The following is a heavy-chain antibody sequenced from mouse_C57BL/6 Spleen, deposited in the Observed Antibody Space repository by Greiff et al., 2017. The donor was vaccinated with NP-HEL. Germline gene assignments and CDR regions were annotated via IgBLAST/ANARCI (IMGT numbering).Heavy chain of an antibody. CDR1: GFTFSSYG. D-gene: IGHD2-3*01. V-gene: IGHV5-6*01. Sequence: EVQGVESGGDLVKPGGSLKLSCAASGFTFSSYGMSWVRQTPNKRLEWVATISSGGSYTYYPESVKGRFTISRDNAKNTLYLQMSSLKSEDAAMYYCARHGGSDGYFYWGQGTLVTVSA. CDR3: ARHGGSDGYFY. J-gene: IGHJ3*01. CDR2: ISSGGSYT.